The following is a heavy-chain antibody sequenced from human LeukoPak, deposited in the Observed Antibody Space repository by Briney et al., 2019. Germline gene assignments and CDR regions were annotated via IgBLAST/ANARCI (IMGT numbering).Heavy chain of an antibody. V-gene: IGHV3-23*01. J-gene: IGHJ6*03. CDR3: AKSPAYYYYYMDV. Sequence: PGGSLRLSCVASGFTFSNYWMHWVRQAPGKGLEWVSNISGGGSHTYYTDSVKGRFTISRDNSKNMLYLQMNSLRAEDTAVYYCAKSPAYYYYYMDVWGKGTTVTVSS. CDR1: GFTFSNYW. CDR2: ISGGGSHT.